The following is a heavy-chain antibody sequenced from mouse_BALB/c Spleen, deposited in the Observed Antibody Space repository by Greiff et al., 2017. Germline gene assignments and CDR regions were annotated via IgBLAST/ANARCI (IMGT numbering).Heavy chain of an antibody. CDR3: ARRASHYYAMDY. Sequence: EVQGVESGGGLVKLGGSLKLSCAASGFTFSSYYMSWVRQTPEKRLELVAAINSNGGSTYYPDTVKGRFTISRDNAKNTLYLQMSSLKSEDTALYYCARRASHYYAMDYWGQGTSVTVSS. J-gene: IGHJ4*01. CDR2: INSNGGST. CDR1: GFTFSSYY. V-gene: IGHV5-6-2*01.